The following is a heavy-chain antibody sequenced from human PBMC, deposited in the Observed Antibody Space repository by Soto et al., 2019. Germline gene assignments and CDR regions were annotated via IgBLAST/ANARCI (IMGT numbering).Heavy chain of an antibody. CDR2: ISDTGGGA. Sequence: EVQLLESGGGLVRPGESLRLSCTASGFSFNNYAMHWVRQAPGKGLEWVSLISDTGGGAYNADSVQGRFTISRDNAKNSLYLQMNSLRAEDTAVYYCARVDDSAWYTRDYWGQGTLVTVSS. V-gene: IGHV3-23*01. CDR3: ARVDDSAWYTRDY. J-gene: IGHJ4*02. CDR1: GFSFNNYA. D-gene: IGHD6-19*01.